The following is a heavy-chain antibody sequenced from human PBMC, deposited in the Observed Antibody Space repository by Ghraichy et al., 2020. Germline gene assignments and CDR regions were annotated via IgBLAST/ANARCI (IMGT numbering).Heavy chain of an antibody. V-gene: IGHV1-3*01. CDR1: GYTFTSFE. CDR3: AKDKWQPLLGIPYYVDT. D-gene: IGHD3-10*02. J-gene: IGHJ4*02. Sequence: ASVKVSCKASGYTFTSFEIHWLRQAPGQGPEWMGRINAANGHARYSEKFQDRVTLTRDASANTASMEMSSLTSEDTAVYFCAKDKWQPLLGIPYYVDTWGQGTLVTVSS. CDR2: INAANGHA.